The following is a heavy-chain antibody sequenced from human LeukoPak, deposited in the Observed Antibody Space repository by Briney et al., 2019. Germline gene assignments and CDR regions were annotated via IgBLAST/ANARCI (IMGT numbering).Heavy chain of an antibody. Sequence: SETLSLTCTVSGGSISSSTSYWGWIRQPPGKGLDWIGSIYYSGRTYYNPSLKSRLTISVDTSKNQFSLKLSSVTAADTAVYYCARHPGITAAGTGFDIWGQGTMVTVSS. CDR3: ARHPGITAAGTGFDI. V-gene: IGHV4-39*01. CDR2: IYYSGRT. CDR1: GGSISSSTSY. D-gene: IGHD6-13*01. J-gene: IGHJ3*02.